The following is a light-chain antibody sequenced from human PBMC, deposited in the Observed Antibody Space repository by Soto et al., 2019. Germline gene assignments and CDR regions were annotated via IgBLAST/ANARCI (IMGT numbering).Light chain of an antibody. J-gene: IGKJ2*01. CDR1: QSVLYTSNNKTY. CDR3: QQYYSPPYT. Sequence: DIVMTQSPDSLAVSLGERATLNCKSSQSVLYTSNNKTYLAWFQKKPGQPPKLLISWASARESGVSDRFSGSGSGTDFTLTINSLRAEDGAVYYCQQYYSPPYTFGQGPHLEIK. CDR2: WAS. V-gene: IGKV4-1*01.